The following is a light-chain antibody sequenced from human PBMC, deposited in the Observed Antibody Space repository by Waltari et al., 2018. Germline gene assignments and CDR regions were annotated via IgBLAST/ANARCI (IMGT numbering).Light chain of an antibody. CDR3: NSYTSSNTRV. CDR2: DVS. Sequence: QSALPQPASVSGSPGQSITNSCTGSSRDVGGYDFVSWYQHHPGQVPKLIIYDVSQRRSGVSTLFSGSKSGNTASLTISGLQSEDEAYYYCNSYTSSNTRVFGTGTRVTVL. CDR1: SRDVGGYDF. V-gene: IGLV2-14*03. J-gene: IGLJ1*01.